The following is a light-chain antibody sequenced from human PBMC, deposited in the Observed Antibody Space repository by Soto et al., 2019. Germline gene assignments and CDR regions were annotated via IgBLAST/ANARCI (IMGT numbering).Light chain of an antibody. CDR3: QQSFSTPRT. CDR1: QRISNY. V-gene: IGKV1-39*01. CDR2: AAS. Sequence: DVQMTKSPSSLSASIGDRVTITCRASQRISNYLNWYQVKQGKAPRLLIYAASYLQSGVPSRFRGSGSGTDFTLTITSLQPEDFGTYYCQQSFSTPRTFGQGTMVDIK. J-gene: IGKJ1*01.